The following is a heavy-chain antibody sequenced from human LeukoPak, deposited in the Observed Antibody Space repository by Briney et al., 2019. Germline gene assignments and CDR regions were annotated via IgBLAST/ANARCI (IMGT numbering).Heavy chain of an antibody. CDR1: GFTFSSYG. D-gene: IGHD5-18*01. Sequence: GGSLRLSCTASGFTFSSYGMSWVRQAPGKGLDWVSAISGSGGSTYYADSVKGRFSISRDNSKNTLYLQMNSLRAEDTAVYYCAKAGVDTAMVTSFRYYYYYMDVWGKGTTVTISS. CDR3: AKAGVDTAMVTSFRYYYYYMDV. CDR2: ISGSGGST. V-gene: IGHV3-23*01. J-gene: IGHJ6*03.